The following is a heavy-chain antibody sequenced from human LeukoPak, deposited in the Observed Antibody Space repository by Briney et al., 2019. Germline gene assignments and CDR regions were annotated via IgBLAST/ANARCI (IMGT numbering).Heavy chain of an antibody. J-gene: IGHJ6*03. D-gene: IGHD2-2*01. CDR1: GYTFTGYY. CDR3: ARAVRYCSSTSCLPASYYYYMDV. V-gene: IGHV1-2*02. Sequence: ASVKVSCKASGYTFTGYYMHWVRQAPGQGLEWMEWINPNSGGTNYAQKFQGRVTMTRDTSISTAYMELSRLRSDDTAVYYCARAVRYCSSTSCLPASYYYYMDVWGKGTTVTVSS. CDR2: INPNSGGT.